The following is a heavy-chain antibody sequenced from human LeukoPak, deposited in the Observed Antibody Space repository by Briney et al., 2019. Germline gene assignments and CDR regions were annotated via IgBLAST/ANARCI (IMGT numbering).Heavy chain of an antibody. J-gene: IGHJ2*01. CDR2: IYPGDSDT. Sequence: GESLKISCKGSGYSFTNYRIGWVRQMPGKGLEWMGIIYPGDSDTRYSPSFQGQVTISADKSISTAYLQWSSLKASDTAIYYCARRDTSGYYTYWYFDLWGRGTLVTVSS. CDR3: ARRDTSGYYTYWYFDL. D-gene: IGHD3-22*01. V-gene: IGHV5-51*01. CDR1: GYSFTNYR.